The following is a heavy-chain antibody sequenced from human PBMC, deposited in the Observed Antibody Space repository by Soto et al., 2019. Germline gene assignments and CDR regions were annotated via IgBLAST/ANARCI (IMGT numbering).Heavy chain of an antibody. D-gene: IGHD6-19*01. CDR3: ARAGASHSSGWYVIGDY. V-gene: IGHV3-11*01. CDR1: GFTFSDYY. Sequence: GGSLRLSCAASGFTFSDYYMSWIRQAPGKGLEWVSYISSSGSTIYYADSVKGRFTISRDNAKNSLYLQMNSLRAEDTAVYYGARAGASHSSGWYVIGDYWGQGTLVTVSS. CDR2: ISSSGSTI. J-gene: IGHJ4*02.